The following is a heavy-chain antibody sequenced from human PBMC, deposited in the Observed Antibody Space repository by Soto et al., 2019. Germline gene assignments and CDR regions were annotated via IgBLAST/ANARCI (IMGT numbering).Heavy chain of an antibody. D-gene: IGHD6-19*01. V-gene: IGHV3-13*01. Sequence: GGSLRLSCAASGFTFSSYDLHWVRQATGKGLEWVSGIDTAGDTYYLGSVKGRFTISRENAKNSLSLQMNSLRAEDTAVYYCARVGSSGYYYFNYWGQRTPVTVSS. J-gene: IGHJ4*02. CDR3: ARVGSSGYYYFNY. CDR2: IDTAGDT. CDR1: GFTFSSYD.